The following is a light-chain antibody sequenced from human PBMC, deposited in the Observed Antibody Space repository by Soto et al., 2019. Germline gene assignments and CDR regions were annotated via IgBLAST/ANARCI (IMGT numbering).Light chain of an antibody. CDR3: QHRISWPFT. CDR1: QSVSTS. J-gene: IGKJ2*01. CDR2: DAS. Sequence: EIVLTQSPATLSLSPGERATLSCRASQSVSTSLAWYQQKPGQAPRLLIYDASDRATGIPARFSASGSGKDFSLTISSLEPEDFAVYYCQHRISWPFTFGQGTNLEIK. V-gene: IGKV3-11*01.